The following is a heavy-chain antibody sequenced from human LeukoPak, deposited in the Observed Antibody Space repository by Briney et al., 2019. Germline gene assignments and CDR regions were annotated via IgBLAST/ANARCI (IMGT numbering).Heavy chain of an antibody. CDR2: IRSKVSGGTT. Sequence: GGSLRLSCTASGFTFGDYAMTWFRQAPGKGLEWVSFIRSKVSGGTTEYAASVKGRFTISRDDSKSIASLQMNSLKTEDTAVYYCSRGGYRFEYWGQGTLVTVSS. V-gene: IGHV3-49*03. J-gene: IGHJ4*02. CDR3: SRGGYRFEY. CDR1: GFTFGDYA. D-gene: IGHD3-16*02.